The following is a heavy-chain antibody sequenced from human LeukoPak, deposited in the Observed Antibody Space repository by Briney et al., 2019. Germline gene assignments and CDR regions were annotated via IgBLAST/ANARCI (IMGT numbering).Heavy chain of an antibody. J-gene: IGHJ4*02. Sequence: SETLSLTCTVSGGSITSAYWSWVRQPPGKGLEWIGYISYSGSTNYNPSLKSRVTISVDTSKNQFSLILSSVTAADTAVYYCAALGRAAPGAIRSDYWGPGTLVTVSS. V-gene: IGHV4-59*08. CDR3: AALGRAAPGAIRSDY. D-gene: IGHD6-13*01. CDR2: ISYSGST. CDR1: GGSITSAY.